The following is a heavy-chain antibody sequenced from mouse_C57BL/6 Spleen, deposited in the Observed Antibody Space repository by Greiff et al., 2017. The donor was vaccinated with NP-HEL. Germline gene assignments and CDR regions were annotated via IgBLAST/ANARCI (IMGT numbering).Heavy chain of an antibody. V-gene: IGHV5-9*01. D-gene: IGHD2-2*01. Sequence: EVKVVESGGGLVKPGGSLKLSCAASGFTFSSYTMSWVRQTPEKRLEWVATISGGGGNTYYPDSVKGRFTISRDNAKNTLYLQMSSLRSADTALYYCARHGYDWIEYAMDYWGQGTSVTVSS. J-gene: IGHJ4*01. CDR3: ARHGYDWIEYAMDY. CDR2: ISGGGGNT. CDR1: GFTFSSYT.